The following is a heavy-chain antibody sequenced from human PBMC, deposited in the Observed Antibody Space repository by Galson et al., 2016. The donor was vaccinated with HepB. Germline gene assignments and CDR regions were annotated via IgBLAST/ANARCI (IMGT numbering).Heavy chain of an antibody. J-gene: IGHJ6*02. Sequence: PALVKPTQTLTLTCTFSGFSLSTTGMCVSWVRQPPGKALEWLAHIDWDDDKYYTTSLKSRLTITKDTSKNEVVLTMTNMDAVDTATYFCGRIRRVNTHYYAMDVWGQGTTVTVSS. CDR3: GRIRRVNTHYYAMDV. CDR2: IDWDDDK. CDR1: GFSLSTTGMC. V-gene: IGHV2-70*20.